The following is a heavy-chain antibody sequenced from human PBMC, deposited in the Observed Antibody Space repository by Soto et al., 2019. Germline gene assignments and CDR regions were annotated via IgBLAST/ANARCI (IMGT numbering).Heavy chain of an antibody. CDR3: ARDRGNSGSYLDYFDY. CDR2: INAGNGNT. D-gene: IGHD1-26*01. Sequence: ASVKVSCKASGYTFTSYAMHWVRQAPGQRLEWMGWINAGNGNTKYSQKFQGRVTITRDTSASTAYMELSSLRSEDTAVYYCARDRGNSGSYLDYFDYWGQGTLVTVSS. CDR1: GYTFTSYA. J-gene: IGHJ4*02. V-gene: IGHV1-3*01.